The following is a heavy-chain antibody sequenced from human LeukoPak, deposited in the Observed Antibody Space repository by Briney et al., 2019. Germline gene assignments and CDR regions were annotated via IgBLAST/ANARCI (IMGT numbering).Heavy chain of an antibody. CDR3: ARVGGTVAGTLPYNWFDP. J-gene: IGHJ5*02. CDR1: GGSISSHY. D-gene: IGHD6-19*01. CDR2: IYYSGST. Sequence: NPSETLSLTCTVSGGSISSHYWSWIRQPPGKGLEWIGYIYYSGSTNYNPSLRSRVTISVDTSKNQFSLKLSSVTAADTAVYYCARVGGTVAGTLPYNWFDPWGQGTLVTVSS. V-gene: IGHV4-59*11.